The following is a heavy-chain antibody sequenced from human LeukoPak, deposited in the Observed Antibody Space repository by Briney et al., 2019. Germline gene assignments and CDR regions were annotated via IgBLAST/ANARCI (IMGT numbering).Heavy chain of an antibody. V-gene: IGHV4-59*08. CDR2: IYYSGST. J-gene: IGHJ4*02. CDR1: GGSISSYY. Sequence: SETLSLTCTVSGGSISSYYWSWIRQPPGKGLEWIGYIYYSGSTNYNPSLKSRVTISVDTSKNQFSLKLSSVTAADTAVYYCASWRGAAAIYYFDYWGQGTLVTVSS. CDR3: ASWRGAAAIYYFDY. D-gene: IGHD1-26*01.